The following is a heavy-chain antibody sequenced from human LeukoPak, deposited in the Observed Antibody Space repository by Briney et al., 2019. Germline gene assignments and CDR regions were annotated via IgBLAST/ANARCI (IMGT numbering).Heavy chain of an antibody. CDR1: GGSISSYY. J-gene: IGHJ2*01. CDR3: ARGTVTSRTWYFDL. V-gene: IGHV4-4*07. CDR2: IYTSGST. D-gene: IGHD4-17*01. Sequence: SETLSLTCTVSGGSISSYYWSWIRQPAGKGLEWIGRIYTSGSTNYNPSLKSRVTMSVDTSKNQFSLKLSSVTAADTAVYYCARGTVTSRTWYFDLWGRGTLVTVSS.